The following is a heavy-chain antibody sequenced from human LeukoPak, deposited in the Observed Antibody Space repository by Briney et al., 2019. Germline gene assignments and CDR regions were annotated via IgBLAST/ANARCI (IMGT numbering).Heavy chain of an antibody. CDR3: ARDRPREYYDSSGDLDY. V-gene: IGHV3-21*01. CDR1: GFTFSSYG. CDR2: ISGSSSYI. J-gene: IGHJ4*02. Sequence: AGGSLRLSCAASGFTFSSYGMSWVRLAPGKGLEWVSGISGSSSYIYYADSMKGRFTISRDNAKNSLYLQMNSLRAEDTAVYYCARDRPREYYDSSGDLDYWGQGTLVTVSS. D-gene: IGHD3-22*01.